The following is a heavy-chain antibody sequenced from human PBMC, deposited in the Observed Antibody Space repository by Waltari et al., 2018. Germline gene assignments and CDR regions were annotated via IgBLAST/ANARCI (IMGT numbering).Heavy chain of an antibody. CDR3: VTALGDRSSASRPFDV. D-gene: IGHD3-10*01. J-gene: IGHJ3*01. V-gene: IGHV1-69-2*01. CDR2: VDPEDGET. Sequence: EQLVQSGPELTKPGSTVKISCQVSGSRFTDYYIHWVQQAPGKGPQWMGLVDPEDGETIYAERFQGRVTITADTSTETAFMELSSLTSDDTAVYYCVTALGDRSSASRPFDVWGLGTLITVSS. CDR1: GSRFTDYY.